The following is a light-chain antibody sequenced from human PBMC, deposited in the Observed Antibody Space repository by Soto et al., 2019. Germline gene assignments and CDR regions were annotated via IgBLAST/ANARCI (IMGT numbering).Light chain of an antibody. J-gene: IGKJ1*01. Sequence: EVVLTQSPGTLSLSPGERVTLSCRASQSVASSYLAWYQQKPGRAPRLLIHDASSRATGIPDRFSGSGSGTDFTLTISRLEPEDFAVYYCQQYGSSPRTFGQGTRVEVK. CDR1: QSVASSY. V-gene: IGKV3-20*01. CDR2: DAS. CDR3: QQYGSSPRT.